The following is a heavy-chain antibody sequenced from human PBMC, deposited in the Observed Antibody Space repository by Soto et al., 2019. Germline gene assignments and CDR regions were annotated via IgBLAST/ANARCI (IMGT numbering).Heavy chain of an antibody. Sequence: QVQLQESGPGLVKPSQTLSLTCTVSGGSVSSGDYYWTWIRQPPGKGLDWIGYIYYSGNTHYNPSLKSRVNISLDTSKNQSSLKLSSVTAAYTAVYYCARIWSRDGYSIRHWGQATLLTVSS. V-gene: IGHV4-30-4*01. CDR2: IYYSGNT. CDR3: ARIWSRDGYSIRH. D-gene: IGHD3-3*01. CDR1: GGSVSSGDYY. J-gene: IGHJ4*02.